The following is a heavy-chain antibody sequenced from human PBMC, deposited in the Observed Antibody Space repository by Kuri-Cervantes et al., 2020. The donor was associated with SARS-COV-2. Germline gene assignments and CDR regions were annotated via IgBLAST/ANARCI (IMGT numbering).Heavy chain of an antibody. Sequence: GESLKISCTASGFIFSDYYMTWIRQAPGKGLEWVSFISSSSSYIYYADSVKGRFTVSRDNAKNSLFMQMDSLRAEDTAVYYCARESLVGGTNDYWGQGTLVTVSS. CDR2: ISSSSSYI. CDR1: GFIFSDYY. D-gene: IGHD1-26*01. V-gene: IGHV3-11*06. CDR3: ARESLVGGTNDY. J-gene: IGHJ4*02.